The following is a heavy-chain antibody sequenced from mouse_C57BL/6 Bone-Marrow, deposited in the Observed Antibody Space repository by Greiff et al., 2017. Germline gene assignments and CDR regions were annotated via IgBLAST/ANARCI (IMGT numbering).Heavy chain of an antibody. D-gene: IGHD1-1*01. CDR2: IHPNSGST. Sequence: QVQLQQPGAELVKPGASVKLSCKASGYTFTSYWMHWVKQRPGQGLEWIGMIHPNSGSTNYNEKFKSKATLTVDKSSSTAYMQLSSLKSEDSAVYYCAREAYGRGFAYWGQGTLVTVSA. CDR1: GYTFTSYW. CDR3: AREAYGRGFAY. V-gene: IGHV1-64*01. J-gene: IGHJ3*01.